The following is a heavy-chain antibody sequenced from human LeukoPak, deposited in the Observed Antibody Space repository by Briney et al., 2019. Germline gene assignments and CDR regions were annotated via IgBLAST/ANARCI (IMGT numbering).Heavy chain of an antibody. CDR2: INPSGGST. CDR3: ARDSLPHFYNSGSQNPADY. V-gene: IGHV1-46*01. Sequence: ASVKVSCKASGYTFTGYLMHWVRQGPGQGLEWMGIINPSGGSTTNTQQFQGRVNMTRDTSTSTVYMELSTLASEYTAGYYCARDSLPHFYNSGSQNPADYWGQGTLVTVSS. D-gene: IGHD3-10*01. CDR1: GYTFTGYL. J-gene: IGHJ4*02.